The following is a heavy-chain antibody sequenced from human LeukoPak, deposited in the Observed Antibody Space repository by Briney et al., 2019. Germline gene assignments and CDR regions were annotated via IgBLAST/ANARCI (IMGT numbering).Heavy chain of an antibody. V-gene: IGHV1-46*01. D-gene: IGHD3-22*01. Sequence: ASVKDSCKASGYTFTSYYMHWVRQAPGQGLEWMGIINPSGDSTRYAQKFQGRVTMTRDTSTSTVYMELSSLRSEDTAVYYCARDGNYYDSSGYYYFDYWGQGTLVTVSS. CDR1: GYTFTSYY. CDR3: ARDGNYYDSSGYYYFDY. J-gene: IGHJ4*02. CDR2: INPSGDST.